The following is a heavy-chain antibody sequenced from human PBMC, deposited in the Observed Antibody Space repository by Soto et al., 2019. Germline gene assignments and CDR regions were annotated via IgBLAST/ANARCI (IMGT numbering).Heavy chain of an antibody. CDR2: ISAKNGNT. V-gene: IGHV1-18*01. D-gene: IGHD4-4*01. Sequence: ASVKVSCKASGGTFSSYAISWVRQAPGQGLEWMGGISAKNGNTNFAQKFRGRVTMTTDTSTSTVYMELRSLKPDDSAVYYCARAPSSNLVCDKWGQGALVTVSS. CDR3: ARAPSSNLVCDK. CDR1: GGTFSSYA. J-gene: IGHJ4*01.